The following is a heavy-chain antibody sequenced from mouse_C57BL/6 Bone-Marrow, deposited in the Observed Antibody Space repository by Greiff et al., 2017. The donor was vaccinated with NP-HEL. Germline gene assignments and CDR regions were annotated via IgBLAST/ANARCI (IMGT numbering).Heavy chain of an antibody. CDR2: IDPSDSYT. Sequence: QVQLQQPGAELVRPGTSVKLSCKASGYTFTSYWMHWVKQRPGQGLEWIGVIDPSDSYTNYNQKFKGKATLTVDPSSSTAYMQLSSLTSEDSAVYYCARSCDYDGGAYAMDYWGQGTSVTVSS. V-gene: IGHV1-59*01. CDR3: ARSCDYDGGAYAMDY. D-gene: IGHD2-4*01. J-gene: IGHJ4*01. CDR1: GYTFTSYW.